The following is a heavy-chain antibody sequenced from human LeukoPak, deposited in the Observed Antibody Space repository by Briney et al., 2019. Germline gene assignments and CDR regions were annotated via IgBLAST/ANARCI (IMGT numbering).Heavy chain of an antibody. D-gene: IGHD1-26*01. Sequence: ASVKVSCKASGYAFTSYGISWVRQAPGQGLEWMGWISAYNGNTNYAQKLQGRVTMTTDTSTSTAYMELRSLRSDDTAVYYCARSDSWYSGSYYGYWGQGTLVTVSS. V-gene: IGHV1-18*01. CDR3: ARSDSWYSGSYYGY. CDR1: GYAFTSYG. J-gene: IGHJ4*02. CDR2: ISAYNGNT.